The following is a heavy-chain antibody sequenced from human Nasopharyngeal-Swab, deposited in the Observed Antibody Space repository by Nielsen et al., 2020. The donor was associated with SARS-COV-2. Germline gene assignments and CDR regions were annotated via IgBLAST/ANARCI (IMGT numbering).Heavy chain of an antibody. CDR2: IKSKTDGGTT. V-gene: IGHV3-15*01. J-gene: IGHJ4*02. D-gene: IGHD2-2*01. CDR1: GFTFSNAR. CDR3: TAECSSTSCYADY. Sequence: ESLKISCAASGFTFSNARRSWVRQAPGKGLEWVGRIKSKTDGGTTDYAAPVKGRFTISRDDSKNTLYLQMNSLKTEDTAVYYCTAECSSTSCYADYWGQGTLVTVSS.